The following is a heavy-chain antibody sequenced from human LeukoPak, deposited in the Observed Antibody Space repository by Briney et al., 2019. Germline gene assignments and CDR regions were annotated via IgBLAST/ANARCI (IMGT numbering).Heavy chain of an antibody. J-gene: IGHJ6*02. CDR3: AKYLEPTAVLMDV. CDR1: GFTFSSYA. Sequence: PGGSLRLSCAASGFTFSSYAMSWVRQAPGKGLEWVALISYEGSIKYYADSVKGRFTISRDNSKSTLYLQMNSLRAEDTAVYHCAKYLEPTAVLMDVWGQGTTVTVSS. CDR2: ISYEGSIK. V-gene: IGHV3-30*18. D-gene: IGHD1-1*01.